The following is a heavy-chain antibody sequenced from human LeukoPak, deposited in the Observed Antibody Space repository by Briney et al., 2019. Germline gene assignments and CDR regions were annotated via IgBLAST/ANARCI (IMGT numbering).Heavy chain of an antibody. CDR1: GGSVSSGSYY. Sequence: PSETLSLTCTVSGGSVSSGSYYWSSIRQPPGKGMEWIGYIYYSGSTNYNPSLKGRVTISVDTSKNQFSLKLSSVTAADTAVYYCAREVSSGWSLRGYYFDYWGQGTLVTVSS. CDR3: AREVSSGWSLRGYYFDY. D-gene: IGHD6-19*01. V-gene: IGHV4-61*01. J-gene: IGHJ4*02. CDR2: IYYSGST.